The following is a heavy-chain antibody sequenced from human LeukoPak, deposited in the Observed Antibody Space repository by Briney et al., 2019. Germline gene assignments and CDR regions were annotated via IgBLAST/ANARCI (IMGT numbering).Heavy chain of an antibody. V-gene: IGHV3-66*03. J-gene: IGHJ5*02. CDR3: ARDRAATQDWVEFDP. Sequence: GGSLRLSCAVSGFRASDYYMSWVRQAPGKGLEWVALIRGSGDTFYGDSVKGRFTISRDDSKNTVYLRMNSLRVEDTAVYFCARDRAATQDWVEFDPWGQGTLVTVSS. CDR2: IRGSGDT. CDR1: GFRASDYY. D-gene: IGHD2-15*01.